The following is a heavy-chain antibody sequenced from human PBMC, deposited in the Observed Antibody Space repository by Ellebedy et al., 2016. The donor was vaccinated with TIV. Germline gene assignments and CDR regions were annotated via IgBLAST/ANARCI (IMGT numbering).Heavy chain of an antibody. CDR1: GFTFSSYG. CDR3: AKWASSGSYDY. Sequence: GGSLRLXCAASGFTFSSYGMHWVRQAPGKGLEWVAVISYDGSNKYYADSVKGRFTISRDNSKNTLYLQMNSLRAEDTAVYYCAKWASSGSYDYWGQGTLVTVSS. J-gene: IGHJ4*02. D-gene: IGHD3-10*01. V-gene: IGHV3-30*18. CDR2: ISYDGSNK.